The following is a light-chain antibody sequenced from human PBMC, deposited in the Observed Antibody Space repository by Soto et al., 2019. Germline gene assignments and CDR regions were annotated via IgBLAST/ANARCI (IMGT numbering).Light chain of an antibody. CDR1: QSVSSSY. CDR2: GAS. CDR3: QQYGSSLYT. V-gene: IGKV3-20*01. J-gene: IGKJ2*01. Sequence: DIVLTQSPGTLSLSPGERAPLSCRASQSVSSSYLAWYQQKPGQAPRLLIYGASSRATGIPDRFSGSGSGTDFTLTISRLEPEDFAVYYCQQYGSSLYTFGQGTKLEIK.